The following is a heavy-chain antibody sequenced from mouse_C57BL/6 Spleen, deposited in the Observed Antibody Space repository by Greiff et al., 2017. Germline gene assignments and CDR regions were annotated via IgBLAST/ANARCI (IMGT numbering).Heavy chain of an antibody. V-gene: IGHV1-5*01. J-gene: IGHJ3*01. D-gene: IGHD2-4*01. CDR1: GYTFNSYW. CDR3: TRPGYDYDGAWFAY. Sequence: VQLQQSGTVLARPGASVKMSCKTSGYTFNSYWMHWVKQRPGRGLEWIGAIYPGNSDTSYNQKFKGKAKLTAVTSASSAYIELCSLTNGDSAVYYCTRPGYDYDGAWFAYWGQGTLVTVSA. CDR2: IYPGNSDT.